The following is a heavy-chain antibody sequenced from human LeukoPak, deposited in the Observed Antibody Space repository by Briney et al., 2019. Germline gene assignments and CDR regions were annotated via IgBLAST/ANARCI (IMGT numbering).Heavy chain of an antibody. V-gene: IGHV3-9*01. Sequence: GGSLRLSCAASGFTFDDYAMHWVRQGPGKGLEWVSGISWNSGNIGYADSVKGRFTISRDNAKNSLYLQMNSLRAEDTALYYCAKDSLYYYASTGYFDYWGQGTLVTVSS. D-gene: IGHD3-22*01. CDR1: GFTFDDYA. J-gene: IGHJ4*02. CDR3: AKDSLYYYASTGYFDY. CDR2: ISWNSGNI.